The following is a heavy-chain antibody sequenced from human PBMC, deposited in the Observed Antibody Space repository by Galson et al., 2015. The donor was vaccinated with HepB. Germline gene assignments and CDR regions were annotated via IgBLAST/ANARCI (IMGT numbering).Heavy chain of an antibody. CDR1: GFTFDSHN. V-gene: IGHV3-21*01. J-gene: IGHJ4*02. Sequence: SLRLSCAASGFTFDSHNMHWVRQAPGKGLEWVSSITSSSTYMFYADSVKGRSTISRDNAKSSLYLHIDSLGAEDTAIDYCARAPYGDPYYFDYWGQGTLVTVSS. D-gene: IGHD4-17*01. CDR3: ARAPYGDPYYFDY. CDR2: ITSSSTYM.